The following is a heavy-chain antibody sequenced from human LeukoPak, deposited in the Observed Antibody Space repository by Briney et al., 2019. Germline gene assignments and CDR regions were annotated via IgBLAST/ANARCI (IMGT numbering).Heavy chain of an antibody. V-gene: IGHV1-24*01. Sequence: ASVKVSCKVSGYTLTELSMHWVRQAPGKGLEWMGGFDPEDGETIYAQKFQGRVTMTEDTSTDTAYMELSSLRSEDTAVYYCATVTMVRGVIIFFDYWGQGTLVTVSS. CDR3: ATVTMVRGVIIFFDY. J-gene: IGHJ4*02. CDR2: FDPEDGET. CDR1: GYTLTELS. D-gene: IGHD3-10*01.